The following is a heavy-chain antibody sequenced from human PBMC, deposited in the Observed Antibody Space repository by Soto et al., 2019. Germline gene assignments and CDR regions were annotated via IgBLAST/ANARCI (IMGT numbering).Heavy chain of an antibody. D-gene: IGHD5-12*01. J-gene: IGHJ4*02. CDR3: ARDLGWLRFFDY. CDR2: IYYSGST. Sequence: PSETLSLTCTVSCGSVSSGSYYWSWIRQPPGKGLEWIGYIYYSGSTNYNPSLKSRVTISVDTSKNQFSLKLSSVTAADTAVYYCARDLGWLRFFDYWGQGTLVTVSS. V-gene: IGHV4-61*01. CDR1: CGSVSSGSYY.